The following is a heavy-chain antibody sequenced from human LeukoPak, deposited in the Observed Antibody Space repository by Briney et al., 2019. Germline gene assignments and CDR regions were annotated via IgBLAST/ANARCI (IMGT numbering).Heavy chain of an antibody. CDR2: INHSGST. Sequence: PSETLSLTCAVYGGPFSGYYWSWIRQPPGKGLEWIGEINHSGSTNYNPSLKSRVTISVDTSKNQFSLKLSSVTAADTAVYYCAREGRYYGSGSYSDYWGQGTLVTVSS. CDR1: GGPFSGYY. CDR3: AREGRYYGSGSYSDY. D-gene: IGHD3-10*01. J-gene: IGHJ4*02. V-gene: IGHV4-34*01.